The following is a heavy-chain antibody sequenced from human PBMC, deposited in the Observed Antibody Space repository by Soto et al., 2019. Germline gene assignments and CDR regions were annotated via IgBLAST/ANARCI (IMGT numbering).Heavy chain of an antibody. D-gene: IGHD3-3*01. CDR1: GFTFSSYA. Sequence: GGSLRLSCSASGFTFSSYAMHWVRQAPGKGLEYVSAISSNGGSTYYADSVKGRFTISRDNSKNTLYLQMSSLRAEDTAVYYCVKETSGDFWATFWRRDAFDIWGQGTMVTVSS. CDR3: VKETSGDFWATFWRRDAFDI. CDR2: ISSNGGST. J-gene: IGHJ3*02. V-gene: IGHV3-64D*06.